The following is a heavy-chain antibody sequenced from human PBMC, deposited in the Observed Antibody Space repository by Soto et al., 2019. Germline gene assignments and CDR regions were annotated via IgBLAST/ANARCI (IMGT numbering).Heavy chain of an antibody. CDR3: ARGWGRIFDY. CDR2: INHTGST. J-gene: IGHJ4*02. CDR1: GGSFSGYY. Sequence: QVQLQQWGAGLLKPSETLSLTCAVYGGSFSGYYWSWIRQPPGKGLEWIGDINHTGSTNYNPSLKRRVTRSVDTSKNQFSRKLSSVTAADTAVYYCARGWGRIFDYWGQGTLVTVSS. V-gene: IGHV4-34*01. D-gene: IGHD7-27*01.